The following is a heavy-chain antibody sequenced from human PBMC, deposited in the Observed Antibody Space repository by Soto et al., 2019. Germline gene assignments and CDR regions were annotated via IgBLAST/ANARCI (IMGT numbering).Heavy chain of an antibody. CDR2: ISGSGGST. Sequence: GGSLRLSCAASGFTFSSYAMSWVRQAPGKGLEWVSAISGSGGSTYYADSVEGRFTISRDNSKNTLYLQMNSLRAEDTAVYYCEKDHLVAVESYWGQGTLVTVSS. V-gene: IGHV3-23*01. CDR1: GFTFSSYA. CDR3: EKDHLVAVESY. J-gene: IGHJ4*02. D-gene: IGHD6-19*01.